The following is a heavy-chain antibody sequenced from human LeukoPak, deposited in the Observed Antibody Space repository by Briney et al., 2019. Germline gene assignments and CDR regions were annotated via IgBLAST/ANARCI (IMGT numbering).Heavy chain of an antibody. D-gene: IGHD6-19*01. V-gene: IGHV4-59*08. CDR2: TYNSGTT. Sequence: SETLSLTCTVSGDSISSLHWSWIRQPPGKRLEWIGSTYNSGTTNYNPSLKSRVAISVDTSKNQLSLKLSSVTAADTAMYYCAGGLQWLAHDCWGQGTLVTVSS. CDR1: GDSISSLH. J-gene: IGHJ4*02. CDR3: AGGLQWLAHDC.